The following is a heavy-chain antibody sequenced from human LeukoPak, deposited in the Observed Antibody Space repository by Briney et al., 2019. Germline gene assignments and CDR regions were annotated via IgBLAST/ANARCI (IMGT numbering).Heavy chain of an antibody. V-gene: IGHV3-23*01. CDR2: ISGSGGST. CDR3: ARVGAYAAVNW. CDR1: GFTFSSYA. Sequence: GGSLRLSCAASGFTFSSYAMSWVRQAPGKGLEWVSAISGSGGSTYYADSVKGRFTISRDNSKNMLYLQMNSLRAEDTAIYYCARVGAYAAVNWWGQGVLVAVSS. J-gene: IGHJ4*02. D-gene: IGHD1-20*01.